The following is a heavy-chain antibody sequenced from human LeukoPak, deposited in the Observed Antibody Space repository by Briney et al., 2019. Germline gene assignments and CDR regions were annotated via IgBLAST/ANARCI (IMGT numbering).Heavy chain of an antibody. CDR2: IYYSGST. D-gene: IGHD3-10*01. CDR3: ARVLQGAWFDP. J-gene: IGHJ5*02. V-gene: IGHV4-31*03. Sequence: SETLSLTCTVSGGSISSGGYSWSWIRQHPGKGLEWIGYIYYSGSTYYNPSLKSRVTISVDTSKNQFSLKLSSVTAADTAVYYCARVLQGAWFDPWGQGTLVTVSS. CDR1: GGSISSGGYS.